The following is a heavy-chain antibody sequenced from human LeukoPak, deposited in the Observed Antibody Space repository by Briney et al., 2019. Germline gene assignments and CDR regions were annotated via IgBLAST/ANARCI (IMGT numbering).Heavy chain of an antibody. CDR2: ISYDGSDK. Sequence: GGSLRLSCAASGFTFSSHPMHWVRQAPGKGLEWVAVISYDGSDKYYADSVKGRLTISRDNSKNTLYLQMNSLRAEDTAVYYCARGSLLLAPFDPWGQGTLVTVSS. CDR1: GFTFSSHP. D-gene: IGHD3-10*01. V-gene: IGHV3-30*04. CDR3: ARGSLLLAPFDP. J-gene: IGHJ5*02.